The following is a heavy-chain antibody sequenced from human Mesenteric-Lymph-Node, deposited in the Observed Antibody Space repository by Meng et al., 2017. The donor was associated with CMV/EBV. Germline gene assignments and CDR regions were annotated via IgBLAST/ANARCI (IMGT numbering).Heavy chain of an antibody. CDR2: VDPSGYSP. Sequence: VSVKVSCKTSGYTFTNSYFHWVRQAPGQGLEWMARVDPSGYSPTYAQNFRGRVTMTRDTSTTTVYLDLTSLRSGDTAMYYCARDAPGEDKWNWGQGTLVTVSS. J-gene: IGHJ4*02. CDR1: GYTFTNSY. D-gene: IGHD2-15*01. V-gene: IGHV1-46*01. CDR3: ARDAPGEDKWN.